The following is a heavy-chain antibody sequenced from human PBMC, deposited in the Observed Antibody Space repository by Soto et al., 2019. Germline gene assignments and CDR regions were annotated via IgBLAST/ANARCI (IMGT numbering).Heavy chain of an antibody. CDR3: TTDDTMKKN. V-gene: IGHV3-15*01. Sequence: GGSLRLSCSASGFTFSNAWMSLVRHAPGKGLEWVGRIKSKTDGGTTDYAAPVKGRLTISRDDSKNTLCLQMNSLKTDATAVYSCTTDDTMKKNWGQGTLVTV. CDR1: GFTFSNAW. CDR2: IKSKTDGGTT. J-gene: IGHJ4*02.